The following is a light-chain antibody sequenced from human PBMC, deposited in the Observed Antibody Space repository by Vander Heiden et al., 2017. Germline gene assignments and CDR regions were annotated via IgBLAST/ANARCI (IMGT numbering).Light chain of an antibody. CDR2: DVN. CDR1: SDDVGGTIY. V-gene: IGLV2-11*01. J-gene: IGLJ1*01. Sequence: QSALTQPRSVSGSPGQSVTISCTGTSDDVGGTIYISWYQQNPGKVPKVIIYDVNKRPSGVPDRFSGSKSGNTASLTISGRHWEEEADYYCYSYAGNYAYVFGTGTKVTVL. CDR3: YSYAGNYAYV.